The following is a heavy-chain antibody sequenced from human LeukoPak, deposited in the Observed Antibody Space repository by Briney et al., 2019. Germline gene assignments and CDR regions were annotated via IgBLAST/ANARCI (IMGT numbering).Heavy chain of an antibody. CDR3: AGGYSYGYRHYYGMDV. D-gene: IGHD5-18*01. J-gene: IGHJ6*02. Sequence: GGSLRLSCAASGFTFSSYGMHWVRQAPGKGLEWVAVIWYDGSNKYYADSVKGRFTISRDNSKNTLYLQMNSLRAEDTAVYYCAGGYSYGYRHYYGMDVWGQGTTVTVSS. CDR2: IWYDGSNK. V-gene: IGHV3-33*01. CDR1: GFTFSSYG.